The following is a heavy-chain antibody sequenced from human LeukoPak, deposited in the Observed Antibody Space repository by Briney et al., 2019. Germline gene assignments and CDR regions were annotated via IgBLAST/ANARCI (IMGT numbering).Heavy chain of an antibody. J-gene: IGHJ6*04. CDR2: IIPIFGTA. D-gene: IGHD2-2*01. Sequence: SVKVSCKASGGTFSSYAISWVRQAPGQGLEWMGGIIPIFGTANNAQKFQGRVTITADKSTSTAYMELSSLRSEDTAVYYCARSRGGIVVVPAAIRGYYYGMDVWGKGTTVTVSS. V-gene: IGHV1-69*06. CDR3: ARSRGGIVVVPAAIRGYYYGMDV. CDR1: GGTFSSYA.